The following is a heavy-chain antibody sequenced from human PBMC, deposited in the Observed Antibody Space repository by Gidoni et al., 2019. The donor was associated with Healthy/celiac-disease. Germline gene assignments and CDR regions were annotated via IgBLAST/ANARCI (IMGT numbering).Heavy chain of an antibody. CDR2: IWYDGSNK. J-gene: IGHJ5*02. CDR1: GFTFSSYG. V-gene: IGHV3-33*01. Sequence: QVQLVESGGGVVQPGRSLRLSCAASGFTFSSYGMHWVRQAPGKGLEWVAVIWYDGSNKYYADSVKGRFTISRDNSKNTLYLQMNSLRAEDTAVYYCARGAFVYGDSNWFDPWGQGTLVTVSS. D-gene: IGHD4-17*01. CDR3: ARGAFVYGDSNWFDP.